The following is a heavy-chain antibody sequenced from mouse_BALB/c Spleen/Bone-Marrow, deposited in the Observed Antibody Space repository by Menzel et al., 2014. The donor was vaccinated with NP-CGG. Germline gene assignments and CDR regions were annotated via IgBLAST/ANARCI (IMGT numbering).Heavy chain of an antibody. J-gene: IGHJ3*01. CDR3: TRIYYDYDGVWFAY. V-gene: IGHV1-14*01. CDR1: GYTFTSYF. Sequence: LVESGPERVKPGASVKMSCKASGYTFTSYFMHWGKQRPGQGLEWIGYINPYNDGTKYNEKFKGKATLTSDKSSSTAYMELSSLTSEDSAVYYCTRIYYDYDGVWFAYWGQGTLVTVSA. CDR2: INPYNDGT. D-gene: IGHD2-4*01.